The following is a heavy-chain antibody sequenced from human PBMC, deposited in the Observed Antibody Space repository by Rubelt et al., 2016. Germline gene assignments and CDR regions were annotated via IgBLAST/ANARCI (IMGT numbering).Heavy chain of an antibody. J-gene: IGHJ4*02. CDR3: ARVIAAAGRDGNYFDY. CDR1: GYTFTSYA. V-gene: IGHV7-4-1*02. Sequence: QVQLVQSGSELKKPGASVKVSCKASGYTFTSYAMNWVRQAPGQGLEWMGWINTNPGNPTYTQGFTGRVVFSLDSSVSTAYLQISSLKAEDTAVYYCARVIAAAGRDGNYFDYWGQGTLVTVSS. CDR2: INTNPGNP. D-gene: IGHD6-13*01.